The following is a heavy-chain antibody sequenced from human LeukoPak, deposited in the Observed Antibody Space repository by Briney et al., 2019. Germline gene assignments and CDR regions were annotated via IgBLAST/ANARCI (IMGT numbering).Heavy chain of an antibody. CDR3: ARVYDYYDSSGYNGY. Sequence: ASVKVSCKASGYTFTSYGISWVRQAPGQGLEWMGWISAYNGNTNYAQKLQGRVTMTTDTSTSTAYMELRSLRSDDTAVYYCARVYDYYDSSGYNGYWGQGTLVTVSS. J-gene: IGHJ4*02. CDR2: ISAYNGNT. V-gene: IGHV1-18*01. D-gene: IGHD3-22*01. CDR1: GYTFTSYG.